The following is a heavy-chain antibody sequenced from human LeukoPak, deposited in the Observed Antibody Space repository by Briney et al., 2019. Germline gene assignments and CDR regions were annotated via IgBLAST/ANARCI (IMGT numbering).Heavy chain of an antibody. Sequence: GGSLRLSCAASGFTLSSYSMNWVRQAPGKGLEWVANIKQDGSEKYYVDSVKGRFTISRDNAKNSLYLQMNSLRAEDTAVYYCARVSRGIVVVPAASHYYYYYYMDVWGKGTTVTVSS. V-gene: IGHV3-7*01. CDR1: GFTLSSYS. J-gene: IGHJ6*03. CDR2: IKQDGSEK. D-gene: IGHD2-2*01. CDR3: ARVSRGIVVVPAASHYYYYYYMDV.